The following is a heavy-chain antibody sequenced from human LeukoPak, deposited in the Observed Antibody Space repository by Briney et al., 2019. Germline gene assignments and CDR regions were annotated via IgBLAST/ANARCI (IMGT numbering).Heavy chain of an antibody. CDR1: GYTFTSYD. CDR2: MNPNSGNT. CDR3: ARDFGETALPNWFDP. D-gene: IGHD3-16*01. J-gene: IGHJ5*02. Sequence: ASVKVSCKASGYTFTSYDINWVRQATGQGLEWMGWMNPNSGNTGYAQKFQGRVTMTRNTSISTAYMELSSLRSEDTAVYYCARDFGETALPNWFDPWGQGTLVTVSS. V-gene: IGHV1-8*01.